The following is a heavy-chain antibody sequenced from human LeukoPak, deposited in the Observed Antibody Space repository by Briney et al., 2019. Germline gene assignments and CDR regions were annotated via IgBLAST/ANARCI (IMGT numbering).Heavy chain of an antibody. CDR2: IYYSGST. CDR3: ARDNSGFA. J-gene: IGHJ5*02. CDR1: GGSISSRSSY. D-gene: IGHD6-19*01. V-gene: IGHV4-39*07. Sequence: SETLSLTCTVSGGSISSRSSYWGWIRQPPGKGLEWIGSIYYSGSTYYSSSLKSRVTISVDTSKNQFSLKLRSVTAADTAVYYCARDNSGFAWGQGTLVTVSS.